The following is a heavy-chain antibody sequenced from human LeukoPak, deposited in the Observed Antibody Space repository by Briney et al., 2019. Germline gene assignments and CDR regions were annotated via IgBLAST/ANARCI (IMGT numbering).Heavy chain of an antibody. J-gene: IGHJ3*02. CDR3: ATENPTYYDILTGSGPAGAFDI. Sequence: ASVKVSCKASGYTFTGYYMHWVRQAPGQGLEWMGWINPNSGGTNYAQKFQGRVTMTRDTSISTAYMELSRLRSDDTAVYYCATENPTYYDILTGSGPAGAFDIWGQGTMVTVSS. CDR1: GYTFTGYY. D-gene: IGHD3-9*01. CDR2: INPNSGGT. V-gene: IGHV1-2*02.